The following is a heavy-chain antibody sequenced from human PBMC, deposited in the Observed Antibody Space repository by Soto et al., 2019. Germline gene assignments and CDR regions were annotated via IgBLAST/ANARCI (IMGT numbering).Heavy chain of an antibody. V-gene: IGHV4-34*01. Sequence: SETLSLTCAVYGGSFSGYYWSWIRQPPGKGLEWIGEINHSGSTNYNPSLKSRVTISVDTSKNQFSLKLSSVTAADTAVYYCASLVSPLLGDAFDIWGQGTMVTFSS. D-gene: IGHD2-15*01. J-gene: IGHJ3*02. CDR1: GGSFSGYY. CDR2: INHSGST. CDR3: ASLVSPLLGDAFDI.